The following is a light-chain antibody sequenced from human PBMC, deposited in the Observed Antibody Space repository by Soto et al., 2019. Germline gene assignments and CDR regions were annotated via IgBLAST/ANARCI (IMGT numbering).Light chain of an antibody. V-gene: IGKV1-39*01. CDR1: QSISTY. CDR3: QQSYRTPYT. J-gene: IGKJ2*01. Sequence: DIQMTQSPSSLSASVGDRVIITCRASQSISTYLNWYQQKPGKAPKFLIYGASSLESGVPSRFTGSGSGTDFTLTISSLQPEDFATYFCQQSYRTPYTFGQGTKLEIK. CDR2: GAS.